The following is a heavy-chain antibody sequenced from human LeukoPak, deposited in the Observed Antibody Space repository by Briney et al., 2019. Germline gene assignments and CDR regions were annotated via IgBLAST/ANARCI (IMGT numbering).Heavy chain of an antibody. J-gene: IGHJ4*02. CDR3: AKDPIYYDSSGYCDY. V-gene: IGHV3-23*01. Sequence: PGGSLRLSCAASGFTFSSYAMSWVRQAPGKGLEWVSAISGSGGSTYYADSVKGRFTISRDNSKNTLYLQMNSLRAEDTAVCYCAKDPIYYDSSGYCDYWGREPWSPSPQ. CDR1: GFTFSSYA. D-gene: IGHD3-22*01. CDR2: ISGSGGST.